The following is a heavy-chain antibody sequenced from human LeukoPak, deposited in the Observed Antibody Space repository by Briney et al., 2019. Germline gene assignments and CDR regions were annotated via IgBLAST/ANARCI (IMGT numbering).Heavy chain of an antibody. Sequence: GGSLRLSCAASGFTFNLYGMTWVRQAPGKGLEWVSGISGSAVDTYYADSVKGRFTISRDNSKNELFLQMNNLRAEDTAVYFCAKLGIYWYFDVWGRGTLVTVSS. CDR1: GFTFNLYG. V-gene: IGHV3-23*01. D-gene: IGHD3-16*01. CDR2: ISGSAVDT. J-gene: IGHJ2*01. CDR3: AKLGIYWYFDV.